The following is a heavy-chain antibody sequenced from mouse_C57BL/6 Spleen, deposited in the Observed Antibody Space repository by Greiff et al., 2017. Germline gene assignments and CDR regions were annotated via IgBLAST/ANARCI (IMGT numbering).Heavy chain of an antibody. CDR1: GYTFTDYY. J-gene: IGHJ3*01. D-gene: IGHD1-1*02. CDR2: INPNNGGT. CDR3: ARGGSLRAWFAY. V-gene: IGHV1-26*01. Sequence: EVQLQQSGPELVKPGASVKISCKASGYTFTDYYMNWVKQSHGKSLEWIGDINPNNGGTSYNQKFKGKATLTVDKSSSTAYMELRSLTSEDSAVYYCARGGSLRAWFAYWGQGTLVTVSA.